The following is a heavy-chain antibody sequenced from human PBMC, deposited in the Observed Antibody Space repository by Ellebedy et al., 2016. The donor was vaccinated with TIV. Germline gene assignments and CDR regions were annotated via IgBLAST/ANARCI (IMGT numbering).Heavy chain of an antibody. D-gene: IGHD1-26*01. V-gene: IGHV3-7*01. Sequence: GGSLRPSXVVPGFTFSSYWMSWVRQAPGKGLEWVANLKQDGSEIYYVDSVKGRFTISRDNAKNSLYLQMNSLRAEDTAVYYCVWDKIVGATIFDYWGQGTLVTVSS. CDR3: VWDKIVGATIFDY. CDR2: LKQDGSEI. J-gene: IGHJ4*02. CDR1: GFTFSSYW.